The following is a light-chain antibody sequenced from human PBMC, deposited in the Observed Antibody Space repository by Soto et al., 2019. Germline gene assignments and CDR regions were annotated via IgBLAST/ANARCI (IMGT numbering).Light chain of an antibody. CDR1: SSDVGSYNL. V-gene: IGLV2-23*03. CDR2: EGS. J-gene: IGLJ2*01. Sequence: QSALTQPASVSGSPGQSITISCTGTSSDVGSYNLVSWYQHHPGKAPKLLIFEGSKRPSGVSYRFSGSKSGNTASLTISGHQAEDEADYHCCSYGGFSTFVLFGGGTKVTVL. CDR3: CSYGGFSTFVL.